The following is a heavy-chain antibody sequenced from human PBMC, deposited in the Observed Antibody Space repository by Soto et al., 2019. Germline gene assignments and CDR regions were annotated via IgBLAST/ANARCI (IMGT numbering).Heavy chain of an antibody. V-gene: IGHV3-7*05. Sequence: EVQLVESGGGLVQPGGSLRLSCAGSGFTFRSYWMSWVRQAPGKGLEWVASIKQDGSEKNYVDSVKGRFTISRDNSKDSLYLQMNSLRAEDTAVYYCARVYDELRSLYCDYWGQGTLVTVSS. D-gene: IGHD3-3*01. CDR1: GFTFRSYW. J-gene: IGHJ4*02. CDR2: IKQDGSEK. CDR3: ARVYDELRSLYCDY.